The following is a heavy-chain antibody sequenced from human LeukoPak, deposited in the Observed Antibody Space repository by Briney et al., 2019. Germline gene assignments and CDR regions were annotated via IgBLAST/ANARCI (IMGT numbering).Heavy chain of an antibody. J-gene: IGHJ4*02. V-gene: IGHV3-15*01. CDR3: TTRIMITFGGVIVL. Sequence: GGSLRLSCAASGFTFSNAWMSWVRQATGKGLEWVGRIKSKTDGGTTDYAAPVKGRFTILRDDSKNTLYLQMNSLKTEDTAVYYCTTRIMITFGGVIVLWGQGTLVTVSS. CDR1: GFTFSNAW. CDR2: IKSKTDGGTT. D-gene: IGHD3-16*02.